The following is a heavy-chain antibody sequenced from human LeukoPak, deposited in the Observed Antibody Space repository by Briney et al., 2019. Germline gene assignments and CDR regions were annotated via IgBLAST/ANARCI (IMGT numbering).Heavy chain of an antibody. J-gene: IGHJ4*02. D-gene: IGHD1-26*01. CDR2: INPNSGGT. V-gene: IGHV1-2*02. CDR3: ARGYFAGSYYD. CDR1: GYTFTGYY. Sequence: ASVKVSCKASGYTFTGYYMHWVRQAPGQGLEWMGWINPNSGGTNYAQKFQGRVTVTRNTSISTAYMELSSLRSEDTAVYYCARGYFAGSYYDWGQGTLVTVSS.